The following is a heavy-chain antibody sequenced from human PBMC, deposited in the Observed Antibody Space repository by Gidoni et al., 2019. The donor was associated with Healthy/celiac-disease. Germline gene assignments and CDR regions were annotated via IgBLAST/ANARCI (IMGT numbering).Heavy chain of an antibody. CDR1: GFTFRSYA. Sequence: QVQLVESGGGVVQPGRSLRLSCAASGFTFRSYAMHWVRQAPGKGLEWVSVISYACSNKYYADSVKVRFTISRDNSKNTLYLQMNSLRAEDTAVYYCARDFDGYCSGGSCYSYYFDYWGQGTLVTVSS. CDR3: ARDFDGYCSGGSCYSYYFDY. D-gene: IGHD2-15*01. J-gene: IGHJ4*02. V-gene: IGHV3-30-3*01. CDR2: ISYACSNK.